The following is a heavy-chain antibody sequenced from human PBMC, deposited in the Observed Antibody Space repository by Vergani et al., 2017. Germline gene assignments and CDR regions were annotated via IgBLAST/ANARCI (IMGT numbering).Heavy chain of an antibody. CDR3: ARVNTETNGHLYYYYYMDV. CDR1: GGSFTSYH. J-gene: IGHJ6*03. CDR2: IDHTGRP. V-gene: IGHV4-34*01. Sequence: QVQLQQWGGGLLKPSETLSLTCVVNGGSFTSYHWTWIRQSPGEGLEWVGGIDHTGRPDYNPSLKCRLTMSVDKSRNQFSLTLNSVTATDTAIYFCARVNTETNGHLYYYYYMDVWGQGTAVTVS. D-gene: IGHD2-8*01.